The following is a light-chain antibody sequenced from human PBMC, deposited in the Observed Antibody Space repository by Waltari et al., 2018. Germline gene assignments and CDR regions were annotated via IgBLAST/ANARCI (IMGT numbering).Light chain of an antibody. CDR3: QQPYDTPWA. V-gene: IGKV1-39*01. CDR2: GAS. CDR1: QSILTY. Sequence: DIQMTQSPSSLSASVGHTLTITCRASQSILTYLNWYQHKPGRAPKLLIYGASNLQGGVPSRFTGSGSGTDFTLTITSLHPEDFATYYCQQPYDTPWAFGPGTKLQIK. J-gene: IGKJ1*01.